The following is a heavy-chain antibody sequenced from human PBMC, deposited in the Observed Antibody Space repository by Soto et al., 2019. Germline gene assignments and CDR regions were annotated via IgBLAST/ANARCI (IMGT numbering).Heavy chain of an antibody. J-gene: IGHJ4*02. V-gene: IGHV4-34*01. CDR2: INHSGST. D-gene: IGHD4-4*01. Sequence: QVQLQQWGAGLLKPSETLSLTCAVYGGSFSGYYWSWIRQPPGKGLEWIGEINHSGSTNYNPSLKSRVTISVDTSKNQFSLKLSSVTAADTAVYYCARGGNSHFDHWGQGTLVTVSS. CDR3: ARGGNSHFDH. CDR1: GGSFSGYY.